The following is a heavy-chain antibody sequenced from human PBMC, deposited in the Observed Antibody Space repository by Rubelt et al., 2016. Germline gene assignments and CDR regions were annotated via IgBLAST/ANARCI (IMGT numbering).Heavy chain of an antibody. V-gene: IGHV3-48*01. J-gene: IGHJ4*02. CDR1: EFTFSSYS. D-gene: IGHD5-24*01. CDR3: AREQRWLQVVDY. CDR2: ISSSSGTI. Sequence: EVQLVESGGGLVQPGGSLRLSCAASEFTFSSYSMNWVRQAPGQGLEWVSYISSSSGTIYYADSVKGRFTISRDKAKNSLYLQMNSLRAEDTAVYYCAREQRWLQVVDYWGQGTLVTVSS.